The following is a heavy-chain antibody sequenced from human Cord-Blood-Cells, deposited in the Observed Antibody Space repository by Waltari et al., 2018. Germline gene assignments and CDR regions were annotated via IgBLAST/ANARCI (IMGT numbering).Heavy chain of an antibody. D-gene: IGHD1-26*01. CDR1: GFTFSSYS. J-gene: IGHJ4*02. CDR2: ISSSSSTI. CDR3: ASQHRAHSGSYYFDY. V-gene: IGHV3-48*02. Sequence: EVQLVESGGGLVQPGGSLSLPCPASGFTFSSYSMTWVGQVPGKGLEWVSYISSSSSTIYYADSVKGRFTISRDNAKNSLYLQMNSLRDEDTAVYYCASQHRAHSGSYYFDYWGQGTLVTVSS.